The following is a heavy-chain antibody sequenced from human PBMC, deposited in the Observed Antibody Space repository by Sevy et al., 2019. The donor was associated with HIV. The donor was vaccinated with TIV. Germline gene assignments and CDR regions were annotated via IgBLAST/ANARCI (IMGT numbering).Heavy chain of an antibody. CDR2: IIPSGGST. Sequence: ASVKVSCKTSGYTFTTFYVHWVRQAPGQGLEWMGIIIPSGGSTTYAQKFQGRVTMTRDTSTSTVYMELRSLRSEDTAVYYCASGTGVWVQGTPVTVSS. CDR1: GYTFTTFY. CDR3: ASGTGV. J-gene: IGHJ4*02. D-gene: IGHD1-26*01. V-gene: IGHV1-46*01.